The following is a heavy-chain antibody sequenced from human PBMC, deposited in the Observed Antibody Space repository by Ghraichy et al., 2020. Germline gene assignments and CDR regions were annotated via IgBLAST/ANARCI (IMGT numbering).Heavy chain of an antibody. CDR1: GFSLSTSGMC. CDR3: ARTKPYYYDSSFCLDY. V-gene: IGHV2-70*11. CDR2: IDWDDDK. D-gene: IGHD3-22*01. J-gene: IGHJ4*02. Sequence: SGPTLVHPTQTLTLTCTFSGFSLSTSGMCVSWIRQPPGKALEWLARIDWDDDKYYSTSLKTRLTISKDTSKNQVVLTMTNMDPVDTATYYCARTKPYYYDSSFCLDYWGQGTLVTVSS.